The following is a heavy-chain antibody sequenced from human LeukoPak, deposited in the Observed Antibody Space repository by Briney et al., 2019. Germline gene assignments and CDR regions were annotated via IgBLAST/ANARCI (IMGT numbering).Heavy chain of an antibody. CDR3: ARQGYDSSGHNWFDP. CDR1: GYSFTSYW. Sequence: GESLKISCKGSGYSFTSYWIGWVRQMPGKGLEWMGIIYPGDSDTRYSPSFQGQVTISADKSISTAYLQWSSLKASDTAMYYCARQGYDSSGHNWFDPWGQGTLVTVSS. D-gene: IGHD3-22*01. V-gene: IGHV5-51*01. J-gene: IGHJ5*02. CDR2: IYPGDSDT.